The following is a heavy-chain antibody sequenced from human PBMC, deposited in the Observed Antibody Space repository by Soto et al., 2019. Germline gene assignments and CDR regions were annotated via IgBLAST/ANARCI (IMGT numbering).Heavy chain of an antibody. CDR1: GGTIISFY. J-gene: IGHJ4*02. V-gene: IGHV4-59*01. D-gene: IGHD3-10*01. Sequence: SVPLRVMWTVLGGTIISFYWRCILQPPGKGLEWIGYIYYSGSTNYNPSLKSRVTISVDTSKNQFSLKLSSVTAADTAVYYCARAPRGNYGYPSDFDYWGQGTLVTV. CDR3: ARAPRGNYGYPSDFDY. CDR2: IYYSGST.